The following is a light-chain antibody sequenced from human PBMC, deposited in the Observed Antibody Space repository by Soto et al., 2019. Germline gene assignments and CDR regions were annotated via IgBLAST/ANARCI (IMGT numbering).Light chain of an antibody. CDR2: AAS. J-gene: IGKJ2*01. Sequence: VLMTQSPVIVSVSPGERATLSCRASESVAGNLAWYQLRPGQAPRLLIYAASTRAPGIPPRFSGSGSGTEFTLTISSLQSEDFAVYYCQQYNRSPYTFGQGSKLE. CDR1: ESVAGN. CDR3: QQYNRSPYT. V-gene: IGKV3-15*01.